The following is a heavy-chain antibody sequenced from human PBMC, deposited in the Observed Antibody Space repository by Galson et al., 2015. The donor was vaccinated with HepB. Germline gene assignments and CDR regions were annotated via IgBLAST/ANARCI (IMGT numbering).Heavy chain of an antibody. CDR1: GFIFSTYS. CDR2: ISSSSSTI. D-gene: IGHD5-24*01. V-gene: IGHV3-48*01. J-gene: IGHJ4*02. Sequence: SLRLSCAASGFIFSTYSMNWFRRAPGRGLEWVSYISSSSSTIYYADSVRGRFTISRDNAKNSLYLQMNSLRAEDTAVYYCASWRDGYNPWAENWGQGTLVTVSS. CDR3: ASWRDGYNPWAEN.